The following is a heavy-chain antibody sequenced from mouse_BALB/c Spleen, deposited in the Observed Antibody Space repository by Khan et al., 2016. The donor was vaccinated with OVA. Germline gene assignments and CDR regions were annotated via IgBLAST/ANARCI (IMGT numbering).Heavy chain of an antibody. CDR2: INTETGEP. CDR1: GYTFTDYS. D-gene: IGHD2-14*01. Sequence: QVQLKESGPELKKPGETVKISCKASGYTFTDYSMHWVKQAPGKGLKWMGWINTETGEPTYADDFKGRFAFSLETSASTAYLQINNLKNEDTATYFCARDRYDYFDYWGQGTTRTVSS. V-gene: IGHV9-2-1*01. J-gene: IGHJ2*01. CDR3: ARDRYDYFDY.